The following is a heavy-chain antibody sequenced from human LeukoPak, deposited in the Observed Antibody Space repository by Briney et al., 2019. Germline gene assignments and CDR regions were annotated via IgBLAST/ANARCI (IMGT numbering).Heavy chain of an antibody. J-gene: IGHJ5*02. CDR3: ARDNSVRDEAWWFNP. CDR2: IIPTFGTA. CDR1: GGTFSSYA. D-gene: IGHD5-24*01. Sequence: GAPVKVSCKASGGTFSSYAISWVRQAPGQGLEWMGGIIPTFGTANYAQKFQGRVTITADKSTSTAYMELSSLRSEDTAVYYCARDNSVRDEAWWFNPWGQGTLVTVSS. V-gene: IGHV1-69*06.